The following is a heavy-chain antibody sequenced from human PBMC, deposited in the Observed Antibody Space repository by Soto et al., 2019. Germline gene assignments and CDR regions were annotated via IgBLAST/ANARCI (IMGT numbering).Heavy chain of an antibody. D-gene: IGHD3-10*01. V-gene: IGHV3-30*18. CDR2: ISYDGSNK. CDR1: GFTFSSYG. CDR3: AKDMVRGVRGFDY. J-gene: IGHJ4*02. Sequence: QVQLVESGGGVVQPGRSLRHSCAASGFTFSSYGMHWVRQAPGKGLEWVAVISYDGSNKYYADSVKGRFTISRDNSKNTLYLQMNSLRAEDTAVYYCAKDMVRGVRGFDYWGQGTLVTVSS.